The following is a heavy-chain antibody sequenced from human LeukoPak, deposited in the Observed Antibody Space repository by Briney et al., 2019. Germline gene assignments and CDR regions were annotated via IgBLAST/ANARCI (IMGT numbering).Heavy chain of an antibody. Sequence: GGSLRLSCAASGFTFSSYAMSWVRQAPGKGLERVSAISGSGGSTYYADSVKGRFTISRDNSKNTLYLQMNSLRAEDTAVYYCAKDRARWGGFDYWGQGTLVTVSS. V-gene: IGHV3-23*01. CDR2: ISGSGGST. CDR3: AKDRARWGGFDY. CDR1: GFTFSSYA. J-gene: IGHJ4*02. D-gene: IGHD3-16*01.